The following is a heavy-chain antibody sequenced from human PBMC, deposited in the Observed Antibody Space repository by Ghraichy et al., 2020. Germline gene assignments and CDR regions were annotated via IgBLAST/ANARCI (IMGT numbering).Heavy chain of an antibody. Sequence: GSLRLSCAVSGFTVSRNYVNWVRQAPGKGLEWVSVIYSNGSTYYADSVKGRFTISRDKSKNTLFLQMISLGAEDTAVYYCARGFPTYGMDVWGQGTTVTVSS. J-gene: IGHJ6*02. CDR1: GFTVSRNY. CDR2: IYSNGST. CDR3: ARGFPTYGMDV. V-gene: IGHV3-53*01.